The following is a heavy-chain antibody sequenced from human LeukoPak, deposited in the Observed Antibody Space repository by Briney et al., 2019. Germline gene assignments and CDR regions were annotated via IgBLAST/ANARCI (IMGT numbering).Heavy chain of an antibody. CDR1: GYTFTSYD. J-gene: IGHJ4*02. V-gene: IGHV1-8*01. CDR2: MNPNSGNT. Sequence: ASVKVSRKASGYTFTSYDINWVRQATGQGLEWMGWMNPNSGNTGYAQKFQGRVTMTRNTSISTAYMELSSLRSEDTAVYHCVRHAGRAGGQWGQGTLIAVSS. CDR3: VRHAGRAGGQ. D-gene: IGHD3-10*01.